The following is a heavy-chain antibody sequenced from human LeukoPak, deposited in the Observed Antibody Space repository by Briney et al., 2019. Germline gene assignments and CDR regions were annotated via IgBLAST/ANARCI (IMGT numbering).Heavy chain of an antibody. CDR1: GFTFSNAW. V-gene: IGHV3-15*01. CDR2: IKSKTDGGTT. J-gene: IGHJ4*02. CDR3: TTDSPIDSSGFDY. Sequence: PGGSLRLSCAASGFTFSNAWMSWVRQAPGKGLEWVGRIKSKTDGGTTDYAAPVKGRFTISRDDSKNTLYLQMNSLKTEDTAVYYCTTDSPIDSSGFDYWGQGTLVTVSS. D-gene: IGHD3-22*01.